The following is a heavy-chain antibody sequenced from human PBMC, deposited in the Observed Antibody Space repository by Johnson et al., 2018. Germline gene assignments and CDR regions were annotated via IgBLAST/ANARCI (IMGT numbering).Heavy chain of an antibody. CDR1: GFTFSSYW. V-gene: IGHV3-7*01. CDR2: IKQDGSEK. J-gene: IGHJ6*02. CDR3: ARDHELFRKRSRYYDGLDV. Sequence: VQLVQSGGGLVQPGGSLRLSCAASGFTFSSYWMSWVRQAPGKGLEWVANIKQDGSEKYYVDSVKGRFTISRDNAKNSLYLQMNSLRAEDTDVYYCARDHELFRKRSRYYDGLDVWGQGTTVTVSS. D-gene: IGHD1-7*01.